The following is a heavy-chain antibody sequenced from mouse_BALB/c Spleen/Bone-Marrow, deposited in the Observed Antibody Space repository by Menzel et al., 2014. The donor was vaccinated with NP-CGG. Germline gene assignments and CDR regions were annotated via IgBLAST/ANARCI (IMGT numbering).Heavy chain of an antibody. CDR2: IDPAIFT. Sequence: VQLQQSGAELVKPGASVKLSCTASGFNIKDTYLHWVKQRPEQGLDWIGRIDPAIFTKYDPKFQGKATITADTSSNTAYLHLSSLTSEDIAVHYCASYRYGWYFDVWGAGTTVTVSS. J-gene: IGHJ1*01. D-gene: IGHD2-14*01. CDR3: ASYRYGWYFDV. CDR1: GFNIKDTY. V-gene: IGHV14-3*02.